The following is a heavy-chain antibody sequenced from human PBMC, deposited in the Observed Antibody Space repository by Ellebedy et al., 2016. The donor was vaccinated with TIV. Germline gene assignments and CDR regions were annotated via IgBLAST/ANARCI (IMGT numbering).Heavy chain of an antibody. D-gene: IGHD3-22*01. J-gene: IGHJ4*02. CDR1: GFTVNSYF. CDR2: IYKDGGT. Sequence: GESLKISCAASGFTVNSYFMSWVRQAPGKGLEWVSVIYKDGGTNYTDSVLGRFTISRDNAKNSLYLQMTSLRAEDTALYFCARVKYDTSGYYYPILDYWGQGTLVTVSS. V-gene: IGHV3-66*01. CDR3: ARVKYDTSGYYYPILDY.